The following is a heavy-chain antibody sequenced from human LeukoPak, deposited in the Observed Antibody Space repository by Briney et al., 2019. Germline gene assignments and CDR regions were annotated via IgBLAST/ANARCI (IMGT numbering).Heavy chain of an antibody. J-gene: IGHJ4*01. CDR1: GFTFSSYW. D-gene: IGHD1-20*01. V-gene: IGHV3-74*01. CDR3: ARDVNWNYCDY. Sequence: GGSLRLSCAASGFTFSSYWMHWVRQAPGKGLVWVSRINSDGSSTSYADSVKGRFTISRDNAKNSLYLQMNSLRAEDTAVCYCARDVNWNYCDYWGHGTLVTVSS. CDR2: INSDGSST.